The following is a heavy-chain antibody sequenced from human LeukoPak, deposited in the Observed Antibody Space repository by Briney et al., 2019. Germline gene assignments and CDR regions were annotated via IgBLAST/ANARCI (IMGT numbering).Heavy chain of an antibody. CDR1: GFTFTNYA. CDR3: AKGLWFGELQAYYFDY. CDR2: ISYDGSNK. V-gene: IGHV3-30*18. J-gene: IGHJ4*02. D-gene: IGHD3-10*01. Sequence: GGSLRLSCAASGFTFTNYAMNWVRQAPGKGLEGVAVISYDGSNKYYADSVKGRFTISRDNSKNTLYLQMNSLRAEDTAVYYCAKGLWFGELQAYYFDYWGQGTLVTVSS.